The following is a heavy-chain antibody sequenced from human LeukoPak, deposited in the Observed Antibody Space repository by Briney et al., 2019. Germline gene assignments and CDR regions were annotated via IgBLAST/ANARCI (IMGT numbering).Heavy chain of an antibody. J-gene: IGHJ4*02. V-gene: IGHV3-66*01. CDR2: IYIGGST. CDR1: GFTVSRNY. D-gene: IGHD3-22*01. CDR3: AKDGYYDSSIEVISTPERFDY. Sequence: GGSLRLSCAASGFTVSRNYMTWVRQAPGKGLEWVSVIYIGGSTYSADSVKDRFTISKYNSENTVYLQMNSLRAEDTCVYYCAKDGYYDSSIEVISTPERFDYCGQGTLVTVSS.